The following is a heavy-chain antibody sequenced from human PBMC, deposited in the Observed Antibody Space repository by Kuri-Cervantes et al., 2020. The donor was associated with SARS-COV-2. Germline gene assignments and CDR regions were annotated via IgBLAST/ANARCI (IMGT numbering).Heavy chain of an antibody. J-gene: IGHJ4*02. D-gene: IGHD3-10*01. CDR1: AFTFSSYA. CDR2: ISYDGSNK. Sequence: GESLKISCAASAFTFSSYAMHWVRQAPGKGLEWVAIISYDGSNKYYADSVKGRFTISRDNAKNPLYLQMNSLRAEDTAVYYCARGYPPMVRGVIIKGIGYWGQGTLVTVSS. CDR3: ARGYPPMVRGVIIKGIGY. V-gene: IGHV3-30-3*01.